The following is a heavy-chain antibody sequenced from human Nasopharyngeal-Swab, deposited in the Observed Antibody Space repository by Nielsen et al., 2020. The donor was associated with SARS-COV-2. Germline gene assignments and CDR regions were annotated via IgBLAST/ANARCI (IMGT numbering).Heavy chain of an antibody. CDR2: IYYSGTT. Sequence: SETLSLTCTVSGGSISSYYWSWIRQPPGKGLEWIGYIYYSGTTNYNPSLKSRVTISVDTSENQFSLKLSSVTAADTAVYYCARARITTFGGVIVPRYYYGMDVWGQGTTVTVSS. V-gene: IGHV4-59*13. CDR3: ARARITTFGGVIVPRYYYGMDV. J-gene: IGHJ6*02. D-gene: IGHD3-16*02. CDR1: GGSISSYY.